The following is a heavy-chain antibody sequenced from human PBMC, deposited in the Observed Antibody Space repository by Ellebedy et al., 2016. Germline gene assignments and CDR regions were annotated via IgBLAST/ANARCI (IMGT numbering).Heavy chain of an antibody. J-gene: IGHJ4*02. CDR2: IDSSYTYK. D-gene: IGHD3-10*01. V-gene: IGHV3-21*01. CDR3: VRGPPPYASGIFEPPY. Sequence: GESLKISCAASGFTFTFYTMNWVRQAPGKGLEWVSSIDSSYTYKKYADSLKGRFTISRDNAKNSLYLQIDSLRADDTAVYYCVRGPPPYASGIFEPPYWGQGTLVTVSS. CDR1: GFTFTFYT.